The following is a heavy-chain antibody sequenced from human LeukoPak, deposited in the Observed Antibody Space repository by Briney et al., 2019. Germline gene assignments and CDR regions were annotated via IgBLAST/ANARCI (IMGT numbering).Heavy chain of an antibody. CDR1: GFPFSSYA. V-gene: IGHV3-23*01. D-gene: IGHD2-8*02. J-gene: IGHJ4*02. CDR2: ISGCDGRT. Sequence: GGSLRLSCAASGFPFSSYAMSWVRQAPGTGLERVSAISGCDGRTYYSDSVKGRFTISRDNSRNTLYLQMNSLRAEDTAVYYCARFASGPECTAGKCPFDLWGQGALVSVSS. CDR3: ARFASGPECTAGKCPFDL.